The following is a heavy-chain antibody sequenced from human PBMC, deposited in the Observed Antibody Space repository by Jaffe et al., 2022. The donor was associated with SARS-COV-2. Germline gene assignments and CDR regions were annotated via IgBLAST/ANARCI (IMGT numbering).Heavy chain of an antibody. CDR2: IRSKAYGGTT. V-gene: IGHV3-49*05. D-gene: IGHD3-22*01. Sequence: EVQLVESGGGLVKPGRSLRLSCTASGFTFGDYAMSWFRQAPGKGLEWVGFIRSKAYGGTTEYAASVKGRFTISRDDSKSIAYLQMNSLKTEDTAVYYCTRTGEYYYDSSGYHDWFDPWGQGTLVTVSS. CDR1: GFTFGDYA. CDR3: TRTGEYYYDSSGYHDWFDP. J-gene: IGHJ5*02.